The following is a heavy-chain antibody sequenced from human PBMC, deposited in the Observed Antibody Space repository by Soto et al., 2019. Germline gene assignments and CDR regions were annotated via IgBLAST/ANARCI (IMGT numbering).Heavy chain of an antibody. CDR3: ARGGAATIFGVVIISHYFDY. CDR1: GYTFTGYY. Sequence: QVQLVQSGAEVKKPGASVKVSCKASGYTFTGYYMHWVRQAPGQGLEWMGWINPNSGGTNYAQKFQGWVTMTRDTSISTAYMELSRLRSDDTAVYDCARGGAATIFGVVIISHYFDYWGQGTLVTVSS. J-gene: IGHJ4*02. V-gene: IGHV1-2*04. CDR2: INPNSGGT. D-gene: IGHD3-3*01.